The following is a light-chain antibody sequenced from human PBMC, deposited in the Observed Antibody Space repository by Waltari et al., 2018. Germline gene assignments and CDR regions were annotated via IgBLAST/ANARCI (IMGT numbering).Light chain of an antibody. CDR2: GAS. CDR1: QSVTSNY. V-gene: IGKV3-20*01. CDR3: QQYDRSPEA. Sequence: EIVLTQSPGTLSLSPGERATLSCRASQSVTSNYLAWYQQRPGQAPRLLIYGASNRATGIPDRFSGSGSGTDFSLTINRLEPEDFAVYYCQQYDRSPEAFGQGTKLAIK. J-gene: IGKJ2*01.